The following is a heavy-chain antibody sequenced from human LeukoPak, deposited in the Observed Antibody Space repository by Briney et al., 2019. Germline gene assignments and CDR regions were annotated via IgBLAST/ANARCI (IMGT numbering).Heavy chain of an antibody. CDR1: GFTFGDYA. J-gene: IGHJ4*02. CDR2: IRSKRFGGAT. D-gene: IGHD6-19*01. V-gene: IGHV3-49*04. Sequence: GGSLRLSCTTSGFTFGDYAMSWVRQAPGKGLEWIGFIRSKRFGGATEYAASVRGRFTISRDDSKSVAYLHMNSLKTEDTAVYFCTRDILSGWFYFDFWGQGTPVTVSS. CDR3: TRDILSGWFYFDF.